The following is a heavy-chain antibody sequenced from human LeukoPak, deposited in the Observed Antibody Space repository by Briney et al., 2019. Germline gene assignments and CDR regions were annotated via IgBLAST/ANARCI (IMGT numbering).Heavy chain of an antibody. Sequence: GESLKISCKGSGYSFTSYWIGWVRQMPGKGLEWMGIIYPGDSDTRYSPSFQGQVTISADKSISTAYLQWSSLKASDTAMYYCASPGGYYDSSGGPFGYWGQGTLVTVSS. V-gene: IGHV5-51*01. CDR2: IYPGDSDT. J-gene: IGHJ4*02. CDR1: GYSFTSYW. D-gene: IGHD3-22*01. CDR3: ASPGGYYDSSGGPFGY.